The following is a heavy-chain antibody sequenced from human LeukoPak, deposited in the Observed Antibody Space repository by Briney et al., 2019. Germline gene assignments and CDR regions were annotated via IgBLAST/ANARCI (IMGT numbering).Heavy chain of an antibody. CDR2: INSDGITT. V-gene: IGHV3-74*01. CDR3: AREEDYYDSSGYYP. D-gene: IGHD3-22*01. J-gene: IGHJ5*02. Sequence: GGSLRLSCAASGFTFSSYWMHWVRQVPGKGLVWVSRINSDGITTNYADSVKGRFTISRDNAKNTLYLQMNSLRAEDTAVYYCAREEDYYDSSGYYPWGQGTPVTVSS. CDR1: GFTFSSYW.